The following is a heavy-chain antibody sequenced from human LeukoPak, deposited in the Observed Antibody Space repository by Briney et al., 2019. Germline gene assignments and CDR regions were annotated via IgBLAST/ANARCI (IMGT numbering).Heavy chain of an antibody. Sequence: SSETLSLTCTVSGGSISSSSYYWGWIRQPPGKGLEWIGSIYYSGSTYYNPSLKSRVTISVDTSKNQFSLKLSSVTAADTAVYYCARLLGTMGWFDPWGQGTLVTVSS. V-gene: IGHV4-39*01. D-gene: IGHD3-3*01. CDR3: ARLLGTMGWFDP. CDR2: IYYSGST. J-gene: IGHJ5*02. CDR1: GGSISSSSYY.